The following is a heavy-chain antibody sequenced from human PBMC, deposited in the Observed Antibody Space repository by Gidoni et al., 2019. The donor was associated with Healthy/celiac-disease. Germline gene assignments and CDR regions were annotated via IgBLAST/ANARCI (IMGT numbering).Heavy chain of an antibody. J-gene: IGHJ3*02. V-gene: IGHV1-46*01. D-gene: IGHD1-26*01. CDR2: INPSGGST. Sequence: QVQLVQSGAEVKTPGASVKVSCKASGSTFTSSYMHWVRQAHGQGLEWMGIINPSGGSTSYAQKFQGRVTMTRDTSTSTVYMELSSLRSEDTAVYYCARRLRIVGATTDDAFDIWGQGTMVTVSS. CDR1: GSTFTSSY. CDR3: ARRLRIVGATTDDAFDI.